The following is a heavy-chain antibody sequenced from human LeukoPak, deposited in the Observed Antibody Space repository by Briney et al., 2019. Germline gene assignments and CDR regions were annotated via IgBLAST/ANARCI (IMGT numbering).Heavy chain of an antibody. D-gene: IGHD2-15*01. V-gene: IGHV5-51*01. CDR1: GYSFTSYW. CDR2: IYPGDSDT. CDR3: ATLTPSGAANMDV. J-gene: IGHJ6*03. Sequence: GESLKISCQGSGYSFTSYWIGWVRQMPGKGLEWMGIIYPGDSDTRYSPSFQGQVTISADKSISTAYLQWSSLKASDTAMYYCATLTPSGAANMDVWGKGTTVTVSS.